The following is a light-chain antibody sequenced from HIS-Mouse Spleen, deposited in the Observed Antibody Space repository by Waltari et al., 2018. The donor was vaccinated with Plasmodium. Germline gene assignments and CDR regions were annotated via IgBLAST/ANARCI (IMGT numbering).Light chain of an antibody. Sequence: EIVMTQSPATLSVSPGERATHSCRASQSVSSNLAWYQQKPGQAPRLLIYGASPRATGIPARFSGSGSGTEFTLTISSLQSEDFAVYYCQQYNNWPFTFGPGTKVDIK. CDR2: GAS. J-gene: IGKJ3*01. CDR3: QQYNNWPFT. CDR1: QSVSSN. V-gene: IGKV3-15*01.